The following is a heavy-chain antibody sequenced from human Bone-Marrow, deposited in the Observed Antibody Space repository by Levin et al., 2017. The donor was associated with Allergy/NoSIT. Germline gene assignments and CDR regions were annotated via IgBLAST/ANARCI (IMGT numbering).Heavy chain of an antibody. CDR3: AKGWAAFSYYLQH. V-gene: IGHV3-23*01. CDR2: ISGSADST. J-gene: IGHJ4*02. CDR1: GFTFSSYA. D-gene: IGHD3-3*02. Sequence: GESLKISCAASGFTFSSYAMSWVRQAPGKGLEWVSSISGSADSTYYADSVKGRFTISRDNSENTLSLQVNSLRAEDTAVYYCAKGWAAFSYYLQHWGQGTLVTVSS.